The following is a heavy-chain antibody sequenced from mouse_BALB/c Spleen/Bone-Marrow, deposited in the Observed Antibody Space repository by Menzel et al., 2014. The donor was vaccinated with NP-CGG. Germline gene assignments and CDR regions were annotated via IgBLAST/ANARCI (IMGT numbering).Heavy chain of an antibody. V-gene: IGHV5-6-5*01. J-gene: IGHJ3*02. CDR3: ARLAGSVWGAFNL. Sequence: LEESGGRLVTPGTPLTLTCTVSGIDLSSYAMGWVRQTPGKGLEYIGIISGSGSTYFVSWAKGRFTISKTSTTVDLKITSPTTEDTATYFCARLAGSVWGAFNLWGQGTLVTVS. CDR1: GIDLSSYA. D-gene: IGHD1-1*01. CDR2: ISGSGST.